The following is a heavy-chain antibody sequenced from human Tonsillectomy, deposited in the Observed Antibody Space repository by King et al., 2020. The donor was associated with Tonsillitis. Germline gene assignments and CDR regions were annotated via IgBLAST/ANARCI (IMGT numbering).Heavy chain of an antibody. CDR1: GFTFSSYS. V-gene: IGHV3-48*01. CDR3: ARDRGSGSYYNIDY. Sequence: VQLVESGGGLVQPGGSLRLSCAASGFTFSSYSMKWVRQFPGKGLEGVSYISSSSSIIYFADAVKGRFTISRGNAKNSLYLQMNSLLAEETAVYYCARDRGSGSYYNIDYWGQGTLVTVSS. CDR2: ISSSSSII. J-gene: IGHJ4*02. D-gene: IGHD3-10*01.